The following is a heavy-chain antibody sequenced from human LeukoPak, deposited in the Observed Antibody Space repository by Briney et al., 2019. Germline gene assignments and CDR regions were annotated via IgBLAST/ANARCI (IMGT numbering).Heavy chain of an antibody. D-gene: IGHD4-17*01. J-gene: IGHJ4*02. Sequence: GGSLRLSCAASGFKFSSFSMNWVRQAPGKGLEWISYITNSSSSMFYADSVKGRFTISRDNAKNSLFLEMNSLRAEDTAVYYCARVVGSYGDSAYWGQGTLVTVSS. V-gene: IGHV3-48*04. CDR2: ITNSSSSM. CDR3: ARVVGSYGDSAY. CDR1: GFKFSSFS.